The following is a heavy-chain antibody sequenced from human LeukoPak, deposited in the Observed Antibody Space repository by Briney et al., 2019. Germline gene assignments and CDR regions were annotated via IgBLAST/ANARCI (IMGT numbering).Heavy chain of an antibody. CDR3: ARVNYDILSGYYRAVDY. Sequence: PTVKASCKASGGTLTSYAISSVRQAPGQGHEWIGRIIPILGIANSAQKSQGRVTITEDKSTSTAYMKLSSLSFQARAWLYCARVNYDILSGYYRAVDYWGGGTLVTVST. J-gene: IGHJ4*02. V-gene: IGHV1-69*04. CDR1: GGTLTSYA. D-gene: IGHD3-9*01. CDR2: IIPILGIA.